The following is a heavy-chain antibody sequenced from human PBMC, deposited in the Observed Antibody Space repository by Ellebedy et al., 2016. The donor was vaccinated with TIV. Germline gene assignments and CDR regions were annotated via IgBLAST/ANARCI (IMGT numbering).Heavy chain of an antibody. CDR3: ARSPATGTVDY. J-gene: IGHJ4*01. CDR1: GFTFSTYW. Sequence: GGSLRLXCAASGFTFSTYWMSWVRQAPGKGLEWVANISQGGSETYYVDSVKGRFTMSRDNAKNSLYLQLNSLRAEDTAVYYCARSPATGTVDYWGHGTLVTVSS. V-gene: IGHV3-7*01. CDR2: ISQGGSET. D-gene: IGHD1-1*01.